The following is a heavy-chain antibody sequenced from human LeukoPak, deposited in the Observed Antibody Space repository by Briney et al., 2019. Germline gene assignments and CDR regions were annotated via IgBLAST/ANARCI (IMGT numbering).Heavy chain of an antibody. D-gene: IGHD6-13*01. CDR3: ARSTGYSSSWHSPEDWFDP. V-gene: IGHV3-11*03. Sequence: GGSLRLSCAASGFTFSDYYMSWIRQAPGKGLEWVSYISSSSSYTNYADSVKGRFTISRDNAKNSLCLQMNSLRAEDTAVYYCARSTGYSSSWHSPEDWFDPWGQGTLVTVSS. J-gene: IGHJ5*02. CDR2: ISSSSSYT. CDR1: GFTFSDYY.